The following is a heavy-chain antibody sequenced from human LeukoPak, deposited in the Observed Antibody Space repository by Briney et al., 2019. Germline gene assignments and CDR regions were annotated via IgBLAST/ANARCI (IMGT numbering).Heavy chain of an antibody. Sequence: GGSLILSCAASGFNFSSYEMNWVRQAPGKGLERVSYISTSGSTIYYAESVKGRFPISRHNAKNSLYLQMNSLRAEDTAVYYCASSRGSWPDYFDYWGQGTLVTVSS. V-gene: IGHV3-48*03. D-gene: IGHD6-13*01. CDR2: ISTSGSTI. CDR3: ASSRGSWPDYFDY. J-gene: IGHJ4*02. CDR1: GFNFSSYE.